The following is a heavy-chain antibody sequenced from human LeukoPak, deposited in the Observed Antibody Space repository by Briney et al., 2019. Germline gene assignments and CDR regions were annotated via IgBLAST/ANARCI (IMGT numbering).Heavy chain of an antibody. V-gene: IGHV1-46*01. Sequence: ASVKVSCKASGYTFTSYYMHWVRQAPGQGLEWMGIINPSGGSTSYAQKFQGRVTMTRDTSTSTAYMELSSLRSEDTAVYYCAVRITNPPYFDLWGRGTLVTVSS. D-gene: IGHD3-3*01. J-gene: IGHJ2*01. CDR3: AVRITNPPYFDL. CDR2: INPSGGST. CDR1: GYTFTSYY.